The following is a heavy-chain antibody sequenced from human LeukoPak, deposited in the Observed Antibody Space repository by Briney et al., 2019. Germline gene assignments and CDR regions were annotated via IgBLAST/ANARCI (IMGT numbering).Heavy chain of an antibody. CDR3: ARSWGARRGWRGGWDLGFDY. Sequence: GASVKVSCKASGYTFTSYGISWVRQAPGQGLEWMGWISAYNGNTNYAQKLQGRVTMTTDTSTSTAYMELRSLRSDDTAVYYCARSWGARRGWRGGWDLGFDYRGQGTLVTVSS. CDR1: GYTFTSYG. D-gene: IGHD2-15*01. V-gene: IGHV1-18*01. CDR2: ISAYNGNT. J-gene: IGHJ4*02.